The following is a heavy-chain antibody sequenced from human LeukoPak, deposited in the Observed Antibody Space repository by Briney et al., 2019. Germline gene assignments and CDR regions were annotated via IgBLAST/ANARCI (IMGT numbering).Heavy chain of an antibody. Sequence: GGSLRLSCAASGFTFSSYGMHWVRQAPGKGLEWVAVISYDGSNKYYADSVKGRFTISRDNSKNTLYLQMNSLRTEDTALYYCAKSGHNDQQWLVPYYYGMDVWGQGTTVTVSS. V-gene: IGHV3-30*18. CDR2: ISYDGSNK. CDR1: GFTFSSYG. D-gene: IGHD6-19*01. CDR3: AKSGHNDQQWLVPYYYGMDV. J-gene: IGHJ6*02.